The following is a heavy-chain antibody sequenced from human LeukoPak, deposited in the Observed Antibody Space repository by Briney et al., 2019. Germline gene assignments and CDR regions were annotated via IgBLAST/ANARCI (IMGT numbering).Heavy chain of an antibody. CDR1: GGSFSGYY. Sequence: SETLSLTCAVYGGSFSGYYWSWIRQPPGKGLEWIGEINHSGSTNYNPSLKSRVTISVDTSKNQFSLKLNSVTDADTAVYYCASKSSDHGELRFDYWGQGTLVTVSS. J-gene: IGHJ4*02. D-gene: IGHD1-7*01. CDR2: INHSGST. CDR3: ASKSSDHGELRFDY. V-gene: IGHV4-34*01.